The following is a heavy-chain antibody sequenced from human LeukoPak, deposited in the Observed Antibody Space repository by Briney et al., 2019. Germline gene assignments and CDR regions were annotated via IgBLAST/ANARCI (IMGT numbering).Heavy chain of an antibody. CDR1: GFTLGDYA. CDR2: IRSKAYGGTT. J-gene: IGHJ4*02. Sequence: PGGSLRLSCTASGFTLGDYAMSWVRQAPGKGLEWVGFIRSKAYGGTTEYAASVKGRFTISRDDSKSIAYLQMNSLKTEDTAVYYCTRDSGEGGGFDYWGQGTLVTVSS. CDR3: TRDSGEGGGFDY. V-gene: IGHV3-49*04. D-gene: IGHD3-16*01.